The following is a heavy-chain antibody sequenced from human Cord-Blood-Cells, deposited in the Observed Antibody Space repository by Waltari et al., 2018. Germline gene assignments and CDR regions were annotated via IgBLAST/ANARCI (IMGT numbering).Heavy chain of an antibody. Sequence: QVQLQQWGAGLLKPSETLSLTCAVYGGSFSGYYWSWIRQPPGKGLEWIGEIDHSGSTNYNPSLKRRFTRAGDTSKKQFSLKLSSVTGADTAVYYCARGGNVVVPAAIEEIDYWCQGTLVTVSS. D-gene: IGHD2-2*01. CDR2: IDHSGST. V-gene: IGHV4-34*01. J-gene: IGHJ4*02. CDR1: GGSFSGYY. CDR3: ARGGNVVVPAAIEEIDY.